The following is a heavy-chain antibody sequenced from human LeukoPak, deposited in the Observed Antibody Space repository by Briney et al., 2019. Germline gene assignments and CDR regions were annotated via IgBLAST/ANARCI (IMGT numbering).Heavy chain of an antibody. Sequence: ASVKVSCKASGYTFTGHYMHWVRQAPGQGLEWMGRINPNSGGTNYAQKFQGRVTMTRDTSISTAYMELSRLRSDDTAVYYCARASKRALGTGDLWGGGPHYWGQGTLVTVSS. CDR3: ARASKRALGTGDLWGGGPHY. D-gene: IGHD7-27*01. V-gene: IGHV1-2*06. CDR2: INPNSGGT. J-gene: IGHJ4*02. CDR1: GYTFTGHY.